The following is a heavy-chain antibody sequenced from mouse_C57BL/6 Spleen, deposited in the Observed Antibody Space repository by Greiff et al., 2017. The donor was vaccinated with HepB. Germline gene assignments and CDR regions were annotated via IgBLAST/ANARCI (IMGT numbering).Heavy chain of an antibody. V-gene: IGHV3-6*01. D-gene: IGHD3-3*01. CDR2: ISYDGSN. Sequence: VQLQQSGPGLVKPSQSLSLTCSVTGYSITSGYYWNWIRQLPGNELEWMGNISYDGSNNYNPTLKNQISITRDTSKNQFFLKLNSVTTEDTATYYCARGGTWFAYWGQGTLVTVSA. J-gene: IGHJ3*01. CDR1: GYSITSGYY. CDR3: ARGGTWFAY.